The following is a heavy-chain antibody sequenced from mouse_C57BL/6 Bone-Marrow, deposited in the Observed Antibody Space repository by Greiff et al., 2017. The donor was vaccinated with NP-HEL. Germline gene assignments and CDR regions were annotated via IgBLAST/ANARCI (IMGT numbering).Heavy chain of an antibody. Sequence: VQLQQSGAELVRPGASVKLSCTASGFNIKDDYMHWVKQRPEQGLEWIGWIDPENGDTEYASKFQGKATITADTSSNTAYLQLSSLTSEDTAVYYCTSSSPWYVDVWGTGTTVTVSS. V-gene: IGHV14-4*01. CDR1: GFNIKDDY. J-gene: IGHJ1*03. CDR2: IDPENGDT. CDR3: TSSSPWYVDV. D-gene: IGHD1-1*01.